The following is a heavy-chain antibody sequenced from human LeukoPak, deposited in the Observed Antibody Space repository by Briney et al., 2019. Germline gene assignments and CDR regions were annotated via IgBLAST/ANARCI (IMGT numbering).Heavy chain of an antibody. Sequence: GGSLRLSCAASGFTFSNYWMSWVRQAPGKGLEWVANIKQDGSEKYYVDSVKGRFIISRDNAKNSQYLQMNSLRAEDTAVYYCARFSSTSGEIDYWGQGTLVTVSS. CDR3: ARFSSTSGEIDY. D-gene: IGHD2-2*01. CDR2: IKQDGSEK. J-gene: IGHJ4*02. CDR1: GFTFSNYW. V-gene: IGHV3-7*01.